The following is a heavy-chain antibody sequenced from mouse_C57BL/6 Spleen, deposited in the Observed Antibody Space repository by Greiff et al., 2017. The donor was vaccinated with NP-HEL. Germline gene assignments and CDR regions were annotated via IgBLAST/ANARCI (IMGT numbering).Heavy chain of an antibody. D-gene: IGHD1-1*01. V-gene: IGHV14-2*01. CDR2: IDPEDGET. J-gene: IGHJ4*01. Sequence: DVQLQESGAELVKPGASVKLSCTASGFNIKDYNMHWVKQRPEQGLEWIGRIDPEDGETKYAPKVQGKATITADHSSNTAYLPLSSLTTVDTAVYYCARNYGSSYYAMDYWGQGTSVTVSS. CDR3: ARNYGSSYYAMDY. CDR1: GFNIKDYN.